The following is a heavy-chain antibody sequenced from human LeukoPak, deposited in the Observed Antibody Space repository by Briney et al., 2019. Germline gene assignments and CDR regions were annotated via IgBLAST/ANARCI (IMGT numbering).Heavy chain of an antibody. CDR1: GGSSSGYY. Sequence: SETLSLTCSVDGGSSSGYYWSWIRQAPGKGLEWIGDINSVGSVDYNPSLKSRVTISLDQSRNIFSLNLTSVTAADTAVYYCARDYGVIYFYYGMDVWGQGTTVTVTS. J-gene: IGHJ6*02. V-gene: IGHV4-34*01. CDR2: INSVGSV. CDR3: ARDYGVIYFYYGMDV. D-gene: IGHD4-17*01.